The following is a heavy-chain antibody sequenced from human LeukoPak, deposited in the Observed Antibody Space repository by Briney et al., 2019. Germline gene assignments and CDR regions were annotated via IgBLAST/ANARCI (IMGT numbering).Heavy chain of an antibody. CDR2: INPIFGTT. D-gene: IGHD5-12*01. V-gene: IGHV1-69*06. Sequence: GASVKVSCKAPGGTFSNYAISWVRQAPGQGLEWMGGINPIFGTTNYAQKFQGRVTITADKSTSTVYMEVSSLRSEDTAVYYCAKDNKGYSGKGAFDFWGQGTMVTVSS. J-gene: IGHJ3*01. CDR1: GGTFSNYA. CDR3: AKDNKGYSGKGAFDF.